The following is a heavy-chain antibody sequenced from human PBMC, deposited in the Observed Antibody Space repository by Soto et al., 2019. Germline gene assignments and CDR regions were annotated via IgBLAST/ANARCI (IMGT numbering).Heavy chain of an antibody. CDR1: GYSFTSYW. D-gene: IGHD2-2*01. CDR2: IDPSDSYT. Sequence: GESLKISGKGSGYSFTSYWISWVRQMPGKGLEWMGRIDPSDSYTNYSPSFQGHVTISADKSISTAYLQWSSRKASDTAMYYCARLEFVVVPAAISYYYYGMDVWGQGTTVTVSS. V-gene: IGHV5-10-1*01. CDR3: ARLEFVVVPAAISYYYYGMDV. J-gene: IGHJ6*02.